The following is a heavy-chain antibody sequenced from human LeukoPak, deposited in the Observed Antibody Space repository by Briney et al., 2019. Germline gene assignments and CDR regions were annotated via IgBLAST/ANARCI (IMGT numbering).Heavy chain of an antibody. Sequence: ASVKVSCRASGDSFSNYGFAWVRQAPGQGLEWMGWISADSGDRYYAQNFQHRVTMTTDTSTTTGYMELRSLRSDDTAVYYCASGSYLWGGMDVWGQGTTVTVSS. V-gene: IGHV1-18*01. D-gene: IGHD1-26*01. CDR2: ISADSGDR. J-gene: IGHJ6*02. CDR1: GDSFSNYG. CDR3: ASGSYLWGGMDV.